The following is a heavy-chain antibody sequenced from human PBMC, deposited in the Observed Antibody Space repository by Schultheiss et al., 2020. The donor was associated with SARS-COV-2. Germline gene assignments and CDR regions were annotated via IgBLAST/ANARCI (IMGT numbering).Heavy chain of an antibody. J-gene: IGHJ4*02. CDR2: IYTSGST. CDR1: GGSISSYY. D-gene: IGHD3-22*01. V-gene: IGHV4-4*07. Sequence: SETLSLTCTVSGGSISSYYWSWIRQPAGKGLEWIGRIYTSGSTYYNPSLKSRVTISVDTSKNQFSLKLSSVTAADTAVYYCAKDSRGTYYYDSSGYYWGQGTLVTVSS. CDR3: AKDSRGTYYYDSSGYY.